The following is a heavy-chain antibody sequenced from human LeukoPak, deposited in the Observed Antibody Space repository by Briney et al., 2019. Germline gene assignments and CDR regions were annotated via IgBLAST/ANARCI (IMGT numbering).Heavy chain of an antibody. CDR3: ARDIYYYDSSGHAGY. Sequence: GGSLRLSCAASGFTFSSYWMSWVRQAPGKGLECVANIKQDGSEKYYVDSVRGRFTLSRDNAKNSLYLQMNSLRAEDTAVYYCARDIYYYDSSGHAGYWGQGTLVTVSS. D-gene: IGHD3-22*01. J-gene: IGHJ4*02. V-gene: IGHV3-7*01. CDR2: IKQDGSEK. CDR1: GFTFSSYW.